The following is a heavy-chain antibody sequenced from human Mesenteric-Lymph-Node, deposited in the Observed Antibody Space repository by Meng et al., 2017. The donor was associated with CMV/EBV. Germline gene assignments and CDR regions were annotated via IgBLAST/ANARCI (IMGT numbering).Heavy chain of an antibody. J-gene: IGHJ6*02. CDR1: GFTFSDYY. Sequence: GESLKISCAASGFTFSDYYMSWIRQAPGKGLEWVSYISSSGSTIYYADSVKGRFTISRDNAKNSLYLQMNSLRAEDTAVYYCARDSARIVVVPAAHGMDVWGQGTTVTVSS. D-gene: IGHD2-2*01. CDR3: ARDSARIVVVPAAHGMDV. CDR2: ISSSGSTI. V-gene: IGHV3-11*01.